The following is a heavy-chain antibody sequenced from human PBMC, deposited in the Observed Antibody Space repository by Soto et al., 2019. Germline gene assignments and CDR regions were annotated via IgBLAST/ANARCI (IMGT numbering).Heavy chain of an antibody. Sequence: ASVKVSCKASGYTFTSYDINWVRQATGQGLEWMGWMNPNSGNTGYAQKFQGRVTMTRNTSRSTAYMELSSLRSEDTAVYYCARGVLELREDDYYYYYYMDVWGKGTTVTVSS. CDR2: MNPNSGNT. V-gene: IGHV1-8*01. J-gene: IGHJ6*03. CDR1: GYTFTSYD. CDR3: ARGVLELREDDYYYYYYMDV. D-gene: IGHD1-7*01.